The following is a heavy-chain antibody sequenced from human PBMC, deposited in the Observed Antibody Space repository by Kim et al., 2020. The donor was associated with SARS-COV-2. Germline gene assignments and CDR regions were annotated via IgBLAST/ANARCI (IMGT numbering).Heavy chain of an antibody. Sequence: ASVKVSCKASGYTFTSYAMNWVRQAPGQGLEWMGWINTNTGNPTYAQGFTGRFVFSLDTSVSTAYLQISSLKAEDTAVYYCARGGMVRGVIGPDYYYYGMDVWGQGTTVTVSS. V-gene: IGHV7-4-1*02. CDR3: ARGGMVRGVIGPDYYYYGMDV. CDR1: GYTFTSYA. CDR2: INTNTGNP. D-gene: IGHD3-10*01. J-gene: IGHJ6*02.